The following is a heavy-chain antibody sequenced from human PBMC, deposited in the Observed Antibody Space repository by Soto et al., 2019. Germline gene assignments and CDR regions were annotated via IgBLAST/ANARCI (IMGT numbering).Heavy chain of an antibody. CDR3: ARDRESSGCHDY. CDR2: ISSDGSTT. CDR1: GFTFSTYW. Sequence: PGGSLRLSCAASGFTFSTYWMHWVRQAPGKGLVWVSRISSDGSTTTYADSVKGRFTISRDNAKNSLYLQMNSLRAEDTAVYYCARDRESSGCHDYWGQGTLVTVSS. V-gene: IGHV3-74*01. J-gene: IGHJ4*02. D-gene: IGHD3-22*01.